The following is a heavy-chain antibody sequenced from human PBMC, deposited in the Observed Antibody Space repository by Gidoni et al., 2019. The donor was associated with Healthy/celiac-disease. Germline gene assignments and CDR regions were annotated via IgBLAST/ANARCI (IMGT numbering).Heavy chain of an antibody. CDR1: GGSISSYY. CDR3: ARDPPPINSISQYYDFWSGYYKGYDYYYGMDV. J-gene: IGHJ6*02. V-gene: IGHV4-4*07. CDR2: IYTSGST. D-gene: IGHD3-3*01. Sequence: QVQLQESGPGLVKPSETLSLTCTVSGGSISSYYWSWLRQPAGKGLEWIGRIYTSGSTNYNPSLKSRVTMSVDTSKNQFSLKLSSVTAADTAVYYCARDPPPINSISQYYDFWSGYYKGYDYYYGMDVWGQGTTVTVSS.